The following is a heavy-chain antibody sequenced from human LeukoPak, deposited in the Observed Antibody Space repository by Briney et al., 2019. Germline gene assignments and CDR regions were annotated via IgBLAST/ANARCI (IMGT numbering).Heavy chain of an antibody. CDR2: IKSDGIST. Sequence: GGSLRLSCAASGFTFSSFNMNWVRQAPGKGLVWVSLIKSDGISTSYADSVKGRFTIPRDNAKNTLYLQMSSLRADDTAVYYCARDKSYGMDVWGQGTTVTVSS. CDR3: ARDKSYGMDV. V-gene: IGHV3-74*01. J-gene: IGHJ6*02. CDR1: GFTFSSFN.